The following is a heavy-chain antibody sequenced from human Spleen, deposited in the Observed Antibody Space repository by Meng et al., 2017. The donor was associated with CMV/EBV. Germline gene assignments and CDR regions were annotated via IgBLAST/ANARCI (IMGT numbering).Heavy chain of an antibody. CDR3: AREGLGYCSSTSCYGLDY. J-gene: IGHJ4*02. CDR1: GFTFDDYA. Sequence: SLKISCAASGFTFDDYAMHWVRQAPGKGLEWVSGISWNSGSIGYADSVKGRFTISRDNAKNSLYLQMNSLTAEDTAVYYCAREGLGYCSSTSCYGLDYWGQGTLVTVSS. D-gene: IGHD2-2*01. V-gene: IGHV3-9*01. CDR2: ISWNSGSI.